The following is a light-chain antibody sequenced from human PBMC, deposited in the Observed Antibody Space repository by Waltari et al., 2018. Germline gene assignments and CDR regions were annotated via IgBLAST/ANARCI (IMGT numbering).Light chain of an antibody. Sequence: QSALTQPASVSGSPGQSITISCTGTSSDVGGYNYVSWYQQHPGEAPKLTIYEFSNRPSGVSNRFAGSKSGNTASLASSWLQAEDEADYYFSSYTSSSTRVVFGRGTKLTVL. CDR1: SSDVGGYNY. J-gene: IGLJ2*01. V-gene: IGLV2-14*01. CDR2: EFS. CDR3: SSYTSSSTRVV.